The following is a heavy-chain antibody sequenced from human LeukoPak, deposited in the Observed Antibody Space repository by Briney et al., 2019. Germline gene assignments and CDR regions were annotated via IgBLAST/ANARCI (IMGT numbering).Heavy chain of an antibody. D-gene: IGHD6-6*01. CDR1: GGSISSGDYY. J-gene: IGHJ4*02. V-gene: IGHV4-30-4*08. CDR3: AREEYSSSPGYFDY. CDR2: INHSGST. Sequence: SQTLSLTCTVSGGSISSGDYYWSWIRQPPGKGLEWIGEINHSGSTNYNPSLKSRVTISVDTSKNQFSLKLSSVTAADTAVYYCAREEYSSSPGYFDYWGQGTLVTVSS.